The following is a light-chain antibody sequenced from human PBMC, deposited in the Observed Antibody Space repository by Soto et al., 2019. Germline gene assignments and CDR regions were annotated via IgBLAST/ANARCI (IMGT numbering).Light chain of an antibody. CDR1: QSINNY. Sequence: DIQMTQSPSTLSASVGDRVTITCRASQSINNYLAWYQQKPGKAPKLLIYKASTLESGVPSRFSGSGSGTEFTLSISTLQPDDFATYYCLQYESFPRTFGQGTKVEIK. V-gene: IGKV1-5*03. J-gene: IGKJ1*01. CDR2: KAS. CDR3: LQYESFPRT.